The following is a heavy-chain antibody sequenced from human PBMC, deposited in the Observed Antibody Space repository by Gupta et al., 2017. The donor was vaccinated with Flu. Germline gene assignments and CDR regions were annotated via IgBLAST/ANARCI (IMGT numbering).Heavy chain of an antibody. CDR2: IFSNDEK. D-gene: IGHD3-3*01. V-gene: IGHV2-26*01. Sequence: MGVSWIRQPPGKALEWLAHIFSNDEKSYSTSLKSRLTISKDTSKSQVVLTMTNMDPVDTATYYCARMGRWYFDFWSYGMDVWVQGSTVTVSS. CDR1: MG. J-gene: IGHJ6*02. CDR3: ARMGRWYFDFWSYGMDV.